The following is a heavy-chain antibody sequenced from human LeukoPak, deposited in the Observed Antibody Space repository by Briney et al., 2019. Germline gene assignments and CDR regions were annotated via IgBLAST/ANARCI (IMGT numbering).Heavy chain of an antibody. J-gene: IGHJ5*02. V-gene: IGHV4-30-4*01. CDR2: IHDSGST. CDR1: GASISSGDYH. CDR3: ARGFGAGNYYYGWFDP. D-gene: IGHD3-10*01. Sequence: QASETLSLTCTVSGASISSGDYHWNWIRQPPGKGLEWIGFIHDSGSTYYNPSLKSRVSISRDMSKNQLSLMLSSVTAADTAVYYCARGFGAGNYYYGWFDPWGQGTLVSVSS.